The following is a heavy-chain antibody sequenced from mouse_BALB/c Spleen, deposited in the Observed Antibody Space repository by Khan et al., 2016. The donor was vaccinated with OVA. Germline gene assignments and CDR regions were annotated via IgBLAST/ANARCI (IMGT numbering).Heavy chain of an antibody. CDR3: ARRAYYANWYFDV. D-gene: IGHD1-1*02. Sequence: EVQLQESGPGLVKPSQSLSLTCTVTGYSITSDYAWNWIRQFPGNKLEWMGYISYSGSTSYNPSLKSRISITRDTSQNQFFLQLNSVHTGDTATYYCARRAYYANWYFDVWGAGTTVTVSS. V-gene: IGHV3-2*02. CDR2: ISYSGST. J-gene: IGHJ1*01. CDR1: GYSITSDYA.